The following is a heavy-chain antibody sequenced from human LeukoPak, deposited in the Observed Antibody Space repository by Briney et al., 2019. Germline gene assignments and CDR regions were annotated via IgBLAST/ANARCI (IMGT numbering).Heavy chain of an antibody. Sequence: SETLSLTCTVSGGSISSSSYYWGWIRQPPGKGLERIGSISYSGSTYYTPSLKSRVTISVDTSKNQFSLKLSSVTAADTAVYYCARHLGYCSSSSCYFDYWGQGALVTVSS. V-gene: IGHV4-39*01. CDR1: GGSISSSSYY. J-gene: IGHJ4*02. D-gene: IGHD2-2*01. CDR3: ARHLGYCSSSSCYFDY. CDR2: ISYSGST.